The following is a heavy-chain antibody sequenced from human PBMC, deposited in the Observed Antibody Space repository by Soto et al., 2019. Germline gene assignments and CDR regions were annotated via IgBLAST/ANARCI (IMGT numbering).Heavy chain of an antibody. V-gene: IGHV4-34*01. D-gene: IGHD6-6*01. Sequence: QVQLQQWGAGLLKPSETLSLTCAVYGGSFSGYYWSWIRQPPGKGLEWIGEINHSGSTNYNPSLKSRVTTSVDTSKNQFSLKLSSVTAADTAVYYCARAAVEEYSSNWFDPWGQGTLVTVSS. J-gene: IGHJ5*02. CDR3: ARAAVEEYSSNWFDP. CDR2: INHSGST. CDR1: GGSFSGYY.